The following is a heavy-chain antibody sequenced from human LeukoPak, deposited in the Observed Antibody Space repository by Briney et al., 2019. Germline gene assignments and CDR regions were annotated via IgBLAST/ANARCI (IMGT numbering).Heavy chain of an antibody. CDR1: GYTFTSYY. V-gene: IGHV1-69*13. CDR2: IIPIFGTA. Sequence: SVKVSCKASGYTFTSYYMHWVRQAPGQGLEWMGGIIPIFGTANYAQKFQGRVTITADESTSTAYMELSSLRSDDTAVYYCARDPSGVANYYYYYYMDVWGKGTTVTVSS. J-gene: IGHJ6*03. CDR3: ARDPSGVANYYYYYYMDV. D-gene: IGHD6-25*01.